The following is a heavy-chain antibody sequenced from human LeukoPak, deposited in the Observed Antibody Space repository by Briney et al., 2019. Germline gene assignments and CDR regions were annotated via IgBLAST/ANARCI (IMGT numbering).Heavy chain of an antibody. Sequence: GGSLRLSCAASGFTFSRYWMFWVRQAPGKGLVWVSRINSDGTSTNYADSVKGRFTISRDNTKSTLYLQMNSLRAEDTAIYYCAKGAYDYIEIGYFDSWGQGTLVTVSS. V-gene: IGHV3-74*01. CDR2: INSDGTST. D-gene: IGHD5-12*01. CDR3: AKGAYDYIEIGYFDS. CDR1: GFTFSRYW. J-gene: IGHJ4*02.